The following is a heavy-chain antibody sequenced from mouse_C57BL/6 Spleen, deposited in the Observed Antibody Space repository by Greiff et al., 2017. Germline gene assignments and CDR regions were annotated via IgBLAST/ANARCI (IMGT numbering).Heavy chain of an antibody. Sequence: EVQVVESGGGLVKPGGSLKLSCAASGFTFSSYAMSWVRQTPEKRLEWVATISDGGSYTYYPDNVKGRFTISRDNAKNNLYLQMSHLKSEDTAMYYCARDGNYFAWFAYWGQGTLVTVSA. V-gene: IGHV5-4*01. D-gene: IGHD2-1*01. J-gene: IGHJ3*01. CDR3: ARDGNYFAWFAY. CDR1: GFTFSSYA. CDR2: ISDGGSYT.